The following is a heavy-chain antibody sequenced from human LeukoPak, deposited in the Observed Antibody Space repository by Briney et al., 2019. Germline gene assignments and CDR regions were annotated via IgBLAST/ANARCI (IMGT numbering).Heavy chain of an antibody. J-gene: IGHJ4*02. V-gene: IGHV3-30-3*01. D-gene: IGHD5-18*01. CDR1: GFTFSSYA. Sequence: GGSLRLSCAASGFTFSSYAMHWVRQAPGKGLEWVAVISYDGGNKYYADSVKGRFTISRDNSKNTLYLQMNSLRAEDTAVYYCARDLLIGYSYGYPADYWGQGTLVTVSS. CDR3: ARDLLIGYSYGYPADY. CDR2: ISYDGGNK.